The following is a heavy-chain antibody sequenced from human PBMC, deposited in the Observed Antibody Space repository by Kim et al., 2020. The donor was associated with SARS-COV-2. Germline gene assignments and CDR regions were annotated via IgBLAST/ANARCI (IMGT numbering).Heavy chain of an antibody. V-gene: IGHV7-4-1*02. J-gene: IGHJ4*02. Sequence: ASVKVSCKASGYTFIDYAINWVRQAPGQGLEWMGWINTNTGNPTYAQDFTGRFVFSLDTSVSTAYLQINSLKADDTAMYYCTRWWREPNDYWGQGTLVTVSS. CDR3: TRWWREPNDY. CDR2: INTNTGNP. D-gene: IGHD1-26*01. CDR1: GYTFIDYA.